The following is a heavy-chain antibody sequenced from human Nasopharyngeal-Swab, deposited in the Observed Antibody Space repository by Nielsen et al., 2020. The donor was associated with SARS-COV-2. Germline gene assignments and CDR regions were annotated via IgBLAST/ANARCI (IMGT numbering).Heavy chain of an antibody. CDR2: IYYSGST. V-gene: IGHV4-59*01. D-gene: IGHD3-10*01. Sequence: SETLSLTCTISGGSISSYYWTWIRQPPGKGLEWIGYIYYSGSTNYNPSLKSRVTISVDTSKNQFSLKLTSVTAADTAMYYCARQGNAFDIWGQGTMVTVSS. CDR1: GGSISSYY. J-gene: IGHJ3*02. CDR3: ARQGNAFDI.